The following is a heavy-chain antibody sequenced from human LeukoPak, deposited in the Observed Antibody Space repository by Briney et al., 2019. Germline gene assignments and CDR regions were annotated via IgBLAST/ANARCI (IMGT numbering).Heavy chain of an antibody. CDR2: IWYDGSNK. V-gene: IGHV3-33*01. Sequence: GGSLRLPCAASGFTFSSYGMHWVRQAPGKGLEWVAVIWYDGSNKYYADSVKGRFTISRDNSKNTLYLQMNSLRAEDTAVYYCARDRGYDFWSGYYTEGGFDYWGQGTLVTVSS. CDR3: ARDRGYDFWSGYYTEGGFDY. CDR1: GFTFSSYG. J-gene: IGHJ4*02. D-gene: IGHD3-3*01.